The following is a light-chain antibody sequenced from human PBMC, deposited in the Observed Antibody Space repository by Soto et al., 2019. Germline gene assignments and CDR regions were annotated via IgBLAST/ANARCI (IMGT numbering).Light chain of an antibody. CDR3: QQYDGSST. V-gene: IGKV1-5*01. J-gene: IGKJ1*01. Sequence: DLQMTQSPSTLSAAVGDRVTITCRASQSISTRLAWYQQKPGKAPKVLISDASSLESGVPSRFSGSGSGTEFTLTITSLQPDDFATYYCQQYDGSSTFGQGTKVEIK. CDR1: QSISTR. CDR2: DAS.